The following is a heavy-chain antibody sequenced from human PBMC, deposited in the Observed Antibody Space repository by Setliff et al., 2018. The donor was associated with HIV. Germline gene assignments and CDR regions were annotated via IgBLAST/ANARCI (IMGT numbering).Heavy chain of an antibody. J-gene: IGHJ4*02. D-gene: IGHD6-6*01. CDR3: AMFSSSSG. V-gene: IGHV3-74*01. CDR2: INNDTTTT. Sequence: GGSLRLSCAASGLNLTRCDMHWVRQAPGKGLVWVSGINNDTTTTTYADSVKGRFSISRDNAKNTLYLQMNGLRGEDTAVYYCAMFSSSSGWGQGTQVTVSS. CDR1: GLNLTRCD.